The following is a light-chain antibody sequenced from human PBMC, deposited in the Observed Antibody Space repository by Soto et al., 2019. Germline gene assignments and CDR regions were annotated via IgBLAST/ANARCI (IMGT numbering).Light chain of an antibody. CDR2: RNN. CDR3: AAWDDILSARYV. CDR1: SSNIGSNY. Sequence: QSVLTQPPSASGTPGQRVTISCSGSSSNIGSNYVYWYQQLPGTAPKLLIYRNNQRPSGVPDRFSGSKSGTSASLAISGLRSEDESDYYCAAWDDILSARYVFGTGTNVTVL. V-gene: IGLV1-47*01. J-gene: IGLJ1*01.